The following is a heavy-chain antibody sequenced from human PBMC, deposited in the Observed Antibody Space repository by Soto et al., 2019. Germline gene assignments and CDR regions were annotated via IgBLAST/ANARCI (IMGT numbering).Heavy chain of an antibody. D-gene: IGHD4-17*01. V-gene: IGHV3-13*01. Sequence: EVQLVESGGGLVQPGGSLRLSCEASGFTFSSYDMHWVRQATGKGLEWVSAIGTAGDTYYPGSVKGRFTISRENAKNSLYLQMNSLRAEDTAVYYCARNYGDYGYYYGMDVWGQGTTVTVSS. CDR2: IGTAGDT. J-gene: IGHJ6*02. CDR1: GFTFSSYD. CDR3: ARNYGDYGYYYGMDV.